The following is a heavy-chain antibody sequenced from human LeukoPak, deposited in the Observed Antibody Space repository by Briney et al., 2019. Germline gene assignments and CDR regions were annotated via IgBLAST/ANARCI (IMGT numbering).Heavy chain of an antibody. CDR3: ARDGYCSGGSCYFLAPFDY. CDR2: ISAYNGNT. CDR1: GYTFTSYG. Sequence: GASVKVSCKASGYTFTSYGISWVRQAPGQGLAWMGWISAYNGNTNYAQKLQGRVTMTTDTSTSTAYMELRSLRSDDTAVYYCARDGYCSGGSCYFLAPFDYWGQGTLVTVSS. D-gene: IGHD2-15*01. J-gene: IGHJ4*02. V-gene: IGHV1-18*01.